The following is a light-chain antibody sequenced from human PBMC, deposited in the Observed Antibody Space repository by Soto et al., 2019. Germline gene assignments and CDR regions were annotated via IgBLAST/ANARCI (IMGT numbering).Light chain of an antibody. CDR2: EGY. CDR1: SSDVGSYNL. Sequence: QSVLTQPASVSGSPGQSITISCTGTSSDVGSYNLVSWYQQHPGKAPKLMIYEGYKRSSGVSNRFSGSKSGNTASLTISGLQAEDEAHYYCCSYAGSSTLVFGGGTKLTVL. V-gene: IGLV2-23*01. CDR3: CSYAGSSTLV. J-gene: IGLJ3*02.